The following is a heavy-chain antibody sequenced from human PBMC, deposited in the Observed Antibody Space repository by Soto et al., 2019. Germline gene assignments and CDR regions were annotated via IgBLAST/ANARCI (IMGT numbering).Heavy chain of an antibody. J-gene: IGHJ4*02. CDR2: IKDSGFT. Sequence: QLQLHQSGAGLLKPSETLFLTCDVSGGAFTGYYWSCIRQPPGKGLEWIWEIKDSGFTNYNPSLTRRVTIALDTSKSQFSLKLNSLTAAETSFCLCARGHGRFDHCGQGTLVTVSS. V-gene: IGHV4-34*01. CDR1: GGAFTGYY. CDR3: ARGHGRFDH.